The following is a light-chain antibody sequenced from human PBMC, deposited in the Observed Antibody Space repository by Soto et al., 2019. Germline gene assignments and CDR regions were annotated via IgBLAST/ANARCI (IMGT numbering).Light chain of an antibody. Sequence: QSALTQPPSASGSPGQSVAISCTGTSSDVGGYNYVSWYQQHPGKAPKIMIYELNKRPSGVPDRFSGSKHGNTASLTVSGLQAEDEADYYCSSYAGSSNVFGTGTKVTVL. J-gene: IGLJ1*01. CDR1: SSDVGGYNY. CDR2: ELN. V-gene: IGLV2-8*01. CDR3: SSYAGSSNV.